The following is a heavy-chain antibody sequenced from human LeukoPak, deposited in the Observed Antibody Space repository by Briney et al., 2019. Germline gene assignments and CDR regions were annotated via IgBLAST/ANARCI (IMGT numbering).Heavy chain of an antibody. Sequence: SETLSLTCAVYGGSFSGYYWSWIRQPPGKGLEWIGEINHSGSTNYNPSLKSRVTISVDTSKNQFSLKLSSVTAADTAVYYCARGPKSKRLLWSGEKTYYFDYWGQGTLVTVSS. V-gene: IGHV4-34*01. J-gene: IGHJ4*02. CDR2: INHSGST. CDR1: GGSFSGYY. CDR3: ARGPKSKRLLWSGEKTYYFDY. D-gene: IGHD3-10*01.